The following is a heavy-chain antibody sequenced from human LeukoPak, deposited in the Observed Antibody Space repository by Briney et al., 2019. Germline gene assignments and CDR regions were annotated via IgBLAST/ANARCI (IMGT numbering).Heavy chain of an antibody. CDR1: GGSISSYY. CDR2: IYYSGST. CDR3: ARGVLVRGIAVAGTGD. Sequence: SETLSLTCTVSGGSISSYYWSWIRQPPGKGLEWIGYIYYSGSTYYNPSLKSRVTISVDTSKNQFSLKLSSVTAADTAVYYCARGVLVRGIAVAGTGDWGQGTLVTVSS. J-gene: IGHJ4*02. V-gene: IGHV4-59*12. D-gene: IGHD6-19*01.